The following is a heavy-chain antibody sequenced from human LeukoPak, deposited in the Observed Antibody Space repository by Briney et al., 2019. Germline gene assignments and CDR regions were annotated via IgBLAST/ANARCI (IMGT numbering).Heavy chain of an antibody. Sequence: GASAKVSCKASGNTFSSYAMNWVRQAPGQGLEWMGWVNTNTGNPTYAQGFTGRFVFSLDTSVSTAYLQISSLKAEDTAVYYCARGGGYLLGRAFDIWDQGTMVTVSS. V-gene: IGHV7-4-1*02. CDR3: ARGGGYLLGRAFDI. CDR1: GNTFSSYA. D-gene: IGHD3-22*01. J-gene: IGHJ3*02. CDR2: VNTNTGNP.